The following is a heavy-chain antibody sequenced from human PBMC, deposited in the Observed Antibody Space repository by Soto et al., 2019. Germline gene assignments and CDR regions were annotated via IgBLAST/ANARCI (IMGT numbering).Heavy chain of an antibody. D-gene: IGHD2-15*01. V-gene: IGHV3-7*01. CDR1: GFTFSSYW. CDR2: IKQDGSEK. CDR3: ARNCSGFNCLRY. Sequence: EVQLVESGGGLVQPGGSLRLSCAASGFTFSSYWMSWVRQAPGKGLEWVANIKQDGSEKYYVDSVKGRFAISRDNAKNSLFLQVNSLRAEDTAVHYCARNCSGFNCLRYWGQGTLVTVSS. J-gene: IGHJ4*02.